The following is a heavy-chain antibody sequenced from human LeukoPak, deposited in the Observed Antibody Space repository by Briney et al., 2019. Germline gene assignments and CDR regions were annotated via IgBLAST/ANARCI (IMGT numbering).Heavy chain of an antibody. CDR2: ISGSGGST. CDR3: AKDKGYGGPDGLLDY. J-gene: IGHJ4*02. CDR1: GFTFSSYA. D-gene: IGHD4-23*01. V-gene: IGHV3-23*01. Sequence: PGGSLRLSCAPSGFTFSSYAMSWVRQAPGKGLEWVSAISGSGGSTYYADSVKGRCTISRDNSKNTLYLQMNSLRAEDTAVYYCAKDKGYGGPDGLLDYWGQGTLVTVSS.